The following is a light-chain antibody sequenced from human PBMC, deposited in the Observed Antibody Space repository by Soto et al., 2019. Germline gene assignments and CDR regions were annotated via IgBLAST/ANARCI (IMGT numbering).Light chain of an antibody. CDR3: SSSVGTNSYV. CDR2: EVY. V-gene: IGLV2-8*01. J-gene: IGLJ1*01. Sequence: QSVLTQPPSASGSPGQSVTISCTGTSSDVGGYNYVSWYQHHPGKAPKLIIYEVYKRPSGVPDRFSGSKSGNTAALTVSGLQAEDEADNYCSSSVGTNSYVXATGTKVPV. CDR1: SSDVGGYNY.